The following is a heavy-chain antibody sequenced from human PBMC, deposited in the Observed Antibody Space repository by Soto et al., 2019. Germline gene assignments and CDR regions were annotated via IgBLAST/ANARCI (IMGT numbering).Heavy chain of an antibody. J-gene: IGHJ3*01. CDR2: ISYDGSYQ. CDR3: AKDEISKTIRGDAFNF. D-gene: IGHD1-7*01. V-gene: IGHV3-30*18. CDR1: GFTFSSDG. Sequence: PGGSLRLSSAASGFTFSSDGMHWVRQSPGKGLEWVAVISYDGSYQYYVDSVKGRFTISRDNSKNTLYLQMNSLRAEDTAVYYCAKDEISKTIRGDAFNFWGQGTMVTVSS.